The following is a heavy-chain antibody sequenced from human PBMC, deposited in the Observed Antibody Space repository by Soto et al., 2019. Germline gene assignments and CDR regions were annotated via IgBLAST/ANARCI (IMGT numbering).Heavy chain of an antibody. CDR2: ISGSGGST. D-gene: IGHD3-22*01. V-gene: IGHV3-23*01. J-gene: IGHJ4*02. CDR1: GFTFSSYA. Sequence: GGSLRLSCAASGFTFSSYAMSWVRQAPGKGLEWVSAISGSGGSTYYADSVKGRFTISRDNSENTLYLQMNSLRAEDTAVYYCAKSAYYYDSSGYYTPPFDYWGQGTLVTVSS. CDR3: AKSAYYYDSSGYYTPPFDY.